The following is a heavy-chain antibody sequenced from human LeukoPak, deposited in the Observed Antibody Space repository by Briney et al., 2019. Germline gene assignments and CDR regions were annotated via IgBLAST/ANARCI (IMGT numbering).Heavy chain of an antibody. CDR1: GFSFDDYA. CDR3: AKGYNAES. V-gene: IGHV3-43*02. J-gene: IGHJ4*02. CDR2: ISANGGST. Sequence: GGSLRLSCAASGFSFDDYAIHWVRQALGKGLEWVSLISANGGSTYYADSVRGRFTISRDNNKNSLYLQMNSLTTEDTAFYYCAKGYNAESWGQGTLVTVSS. D-gene: IGHD5-24*01.